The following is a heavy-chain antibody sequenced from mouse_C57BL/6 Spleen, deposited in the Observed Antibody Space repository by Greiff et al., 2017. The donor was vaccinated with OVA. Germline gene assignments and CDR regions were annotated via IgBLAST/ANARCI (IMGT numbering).Heavy chain of an antibody. D-gene: IGHD2-5*01. J-gene: IGHJ2*01. CDR3: ARNDYSNYGGYFDY. CDR1: GYAFSSSW. CDR2: IYPGDGDT. V-gene: IGHV1-82*01. Sequence: QVQLQQSGPELVKPGASVKISCKASGYAFSSSWMNWVKQRPGKGLEWIGRIYPGDGDTNYNGKFKGKATLTADKSSSTAYMQLSSLTSEDSAVYFCARNDYSNYGGYFDYWGQGTTLTVSS.